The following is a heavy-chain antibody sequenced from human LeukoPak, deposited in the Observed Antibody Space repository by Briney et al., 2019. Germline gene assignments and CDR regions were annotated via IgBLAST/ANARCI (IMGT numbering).Heavy chain of an antibody. D-gene: IGHD3-9*01. V-gene: IGHV1-18*01. CDR3: ARVDLLTGYYFFDY. CDR2: IRGDNGNT. Sequence: ASVKVSCKASGYTFSNYGISWVRQAPGQGLEWVGWIRGDNGNTNYAQKLQGRVTMTTDTSTSTAYMELRSLGPDETAVYYCARVDLLTGYYFFDYWGQGTLVTVSS. J-gene: IGHJ4*02. CDR1: GYTFSNYG.